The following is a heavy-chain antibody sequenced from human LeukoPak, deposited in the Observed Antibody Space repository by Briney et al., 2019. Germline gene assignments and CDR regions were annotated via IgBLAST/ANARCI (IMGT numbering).Heavy chain of an antibody. J-gene: IGHJ4*02. D-gene: IGHD1-26*01. Sequence: PSETLSLTCAVYGGSFSGYYWSWIRQPPGKGLEWIGEINHSGSTNYNPSLKSRVTISVDTSKNQFSLKLSSVTAADTAVYYCARVSFRSGGRWVFDYWGQGTLVTVSS. V-gene: IGHV4-34*01. CDR2: INHSGST. CDR3: ARVSFRSGGRWVFDY. CDR1: GGSFSGYY.